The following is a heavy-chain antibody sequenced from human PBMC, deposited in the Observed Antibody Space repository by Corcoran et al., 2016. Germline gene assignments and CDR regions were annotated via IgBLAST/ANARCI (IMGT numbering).Heavy chain of an antibody. CDR1: GYPFTSYS. J-gene: IGHJ4*02. CDR2: MYPSDGST. D-gene: IGHD1-1*01. V-gene: IGHV1-46*04. CDR3: ARGDGHNRPFYY. Sequence: QAELGQSGAEVKKTGASVKTSCKATGYPFTSYSLHWVRQAPAQGLEWMGIMYPSDGSTTYSQKLQARVTMTRETSTTTVYKELRSLRSDDTAVYDCARGDGHNRPFYYWGQGTLVTVSS.